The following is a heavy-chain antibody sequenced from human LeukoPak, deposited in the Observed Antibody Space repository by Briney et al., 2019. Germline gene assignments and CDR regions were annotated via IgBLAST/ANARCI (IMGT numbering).Heavy chain of an antibody. CDR3: ARGRYYDWFDP. V-gene: IGHV1-8*02. D-gene: IGHD2/OR15-2a*01. J-gene: IGHJ5*02. CDR1: GYTFSDNY. CDR2: ISPNSGNT. Sequence: ASVKVSCKASGYTFSDNYIHWVRQAPGQGLEWVGWISPNSGNTGYAQKFQGRVTMTRNTSISTAYMELSSLRSEDTAVYYCARGRYYDWFDPWGQGTLVTVSS.